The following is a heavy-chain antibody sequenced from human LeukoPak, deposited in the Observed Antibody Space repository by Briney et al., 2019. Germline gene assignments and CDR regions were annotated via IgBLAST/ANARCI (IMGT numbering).Heavy chain of an antibody. CDR3: ARVTVEYEAIDY. V-gene: IGHV3-23*01. Sequence: PGGSLRLSCAASGFTFSSYGMSWVRQAPGKGLEWVSTISGGRPSTYYADSVKGRFTISRDNSKNTLYLQMGSLRAEDMAVYYCARVTVEYEAIDYWGQGTLVTVSS. D-gene: IGHD2-8*02. J-gene: IGHJ4*02. CDR1: GFTFSSYG. CDR2: ISGGRPST.